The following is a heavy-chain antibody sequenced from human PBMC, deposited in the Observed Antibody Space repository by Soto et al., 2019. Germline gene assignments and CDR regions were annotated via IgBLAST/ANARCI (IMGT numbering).Heavy chain of an antibody. V-gene: IGHV3-15*01. CDR1: GFTFSNAW. Sequence: EVQLVESGGGLVKPGGSLRLSCAASGFTFSNAWMSWVRQAPGKGLEWVGRIKSKTDGGTTDYAAPVKGRFTISRDDSKNTLYLQMNSLKTEDTAVYYCTTAPDGSGSFLFDYWGQGTLVTVSS. J-gene: IGHJ4*02. D-gene: IGHD3-10*01. CDR2: IKSKTDGGTT. CDR3: TTAPDGSGSFLFDY.